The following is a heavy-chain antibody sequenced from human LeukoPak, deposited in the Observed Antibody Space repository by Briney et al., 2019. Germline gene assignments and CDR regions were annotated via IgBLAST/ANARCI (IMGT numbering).Heavy chain of an antibody. Sequence: PSETLSLTCAVYGGSFSGYFWSWIRQPPGKRLEWIGEINHSGSTNYNPSLKSRVTISIDTSKNQFSLKLSSVSAADTAVYYCGRLLLEGVDYWGQGTLVTVSS. J-gene: IGHJ4*02. CDR2: INHSGST. CDR1: GGSFSGYF. D-gene: IGHD3-3*01. V-gene: IGHV4-34*01. CDR3: GRLLLEGVDY.